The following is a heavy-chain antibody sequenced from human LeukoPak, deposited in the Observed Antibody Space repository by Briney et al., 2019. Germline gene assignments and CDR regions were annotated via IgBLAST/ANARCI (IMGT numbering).Heavy chain of an antibody. V-gene: IGHV3-20*04. J-gene: IGHJ4*02. CDR2: IYWNGISS. D-gene: IGHD4-23*01. Sequence: PGGSLRLSCAASGFTFSSYWMSWVRQAPGKGLEWVATIYWNGISSGHADSVKGRFTISRDNAKSSLYLQMNSLRVEDTAFYYCARADGGLNSWGQGTLVTVSS. CDR1: GFTFSSYW. CDR3: ARADGGLNS.